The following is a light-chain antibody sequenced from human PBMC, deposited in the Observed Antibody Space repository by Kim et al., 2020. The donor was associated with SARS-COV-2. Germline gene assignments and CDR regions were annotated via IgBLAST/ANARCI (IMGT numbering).Light chain of an antibody. J-gene: IGLJ3*02. V-gene: IGLV1-44*01. CDR1: SSNVGLHF. Sequence: QSVLTQPPSTSGTPGQRVTISCSGSSSNVGLHFVNWYQQLPGTAPKVFIYNDYQRTSGVPDRFSGSRSGTSASLAISGLQSEDEADYYCATWDVSLNGWVFGGGTQLTVL. CDR2: NDY. CDR3: ATWDVSLNGWV.